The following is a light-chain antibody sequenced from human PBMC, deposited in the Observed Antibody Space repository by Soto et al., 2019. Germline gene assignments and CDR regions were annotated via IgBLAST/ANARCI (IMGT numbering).Light chain of an antibody. Sequence: QSALTQPASVSGSPGQSITISCTGTSSDIGTYNYVSWYQQHPGNAPKLMIYDVSGRPSGVSNRFSGSKSGNTASLTISGLQAEDEADYYFSSYTTSSTLVFGTATKLTVL. CDR2: DVS. CDR3: SSYTTSSTLV. V-gene: IGLV2-14*03. CDR1: SSDIGTYNY. J-gene: IGLJ1*01.